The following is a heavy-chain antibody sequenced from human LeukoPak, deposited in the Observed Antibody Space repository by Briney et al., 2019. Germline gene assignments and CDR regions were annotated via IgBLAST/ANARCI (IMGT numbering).Heavy chain of an antibody. V-gene: IGHV3-23*01. Sequence: GSLRLSCAASGFTFSSYAMSWVRQAPGKGLEWVSAISGSGGSTYYADSVKGRFTISRDNSKNTLYLQMSSLRAEDTAVYYCAKGQYYYDSSGYCDYWGQGTLVTVSS. D-gene: IGHD3-22*01. CDR2: ISGSGGST. CDR3: AKGQYYYDSSGYCDY. CDR1: GFTFSSYA. J-gene: IGHJ4*02.